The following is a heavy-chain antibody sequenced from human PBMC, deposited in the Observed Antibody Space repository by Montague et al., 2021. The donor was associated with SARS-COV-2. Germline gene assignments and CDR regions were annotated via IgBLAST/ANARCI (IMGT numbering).Heavy chain of an antibody. CDR3: ARGVKDGYNSHGFDI. Sequence: TLSLTCTVSGASITSATYYWSWIRQPAGKGLEWIGRIYNNENTNYNPSLQSRVTISVDTSKNQFALKLSSATAADTAVYYCARGVKDGYNSHGFDIWGQGTVATVSS. CDR2: IYNNENT. CDR1: GASITSATYY. D-gene: IGHD5-24*01. J-gene: IGHJ3*02. V-gene: IGHV4-61*02.